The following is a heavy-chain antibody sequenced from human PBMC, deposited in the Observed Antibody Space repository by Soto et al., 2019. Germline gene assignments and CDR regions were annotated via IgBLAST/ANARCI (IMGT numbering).Heavy chain of an antibody. CDR1: GGSISSSSYY. J-gene: IGHJ6*02. CDR2: IYYSGST. Sequence: SETLSLTCTVSGGSISSSSYYWGWIRQPPGKGLEWIGSIYYSGSTYYNPSLKSRVTISVDTSKNQFSLKLSSVTAADTAVYYCARLNGDTYYYYGMDVWGQGTTVTVSS. D-gene: IGHD4-17*01. CDR3: ARLNGDTYYYYGMDV. V-gene: IGHV4-39*01.